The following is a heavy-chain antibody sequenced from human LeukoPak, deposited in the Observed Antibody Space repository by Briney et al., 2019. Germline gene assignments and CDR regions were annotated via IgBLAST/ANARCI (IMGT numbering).Heavy chain of an antibody. V-gene: IGHV1-69*05. J-gene: IGHJ5*02. CDR3: ARKLLVRGVIQP. Sequence: SVKVSCKASGGTFSSYAISWVRQAPGQGLEWMGGIIPIFGTANYAQKFQGRVTMTRNTSISTAYMELSSLRSEDTAVYYCARKLLVRGVIQPWGQGTLVTVSS. CDR1: GGTFSSYA. CDR2: IIPIFGTA. D-gene: IGHD3-10*01.